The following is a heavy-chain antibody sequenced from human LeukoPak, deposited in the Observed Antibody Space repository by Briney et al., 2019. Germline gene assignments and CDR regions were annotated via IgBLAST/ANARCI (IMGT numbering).Heavy chain of an antibody. V-gene: IGHV3-30*18. CDR3: AKAALRYCSGGSCYSGLDY. D-gene: IGHD2-15*01. Sequence: GGSLRLSCAASGFIFSNYGMHWIRQAPGKGLEWVAVISYDGSNKYYADSVKGRFTISRDNSKNTLYLQMNSLRAEDTAVYYCAKAALRYCSGGSCYSGLDYWGQGTLVTVSS. J-gene: IGHJ4*02. CDR2: ISYDGSNK. CDR1: GFIFSNYG.